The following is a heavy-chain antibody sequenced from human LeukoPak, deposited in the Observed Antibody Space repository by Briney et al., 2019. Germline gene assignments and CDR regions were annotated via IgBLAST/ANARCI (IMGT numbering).Heavy chain of an antibody. V-gene: IGHV3-30*18. Sequence: GGSLRLSCAASGFTFSSYGMHYVRQAPGKGLEWVAFIAEDGSNEKYTDSVKGRFTISRDNSNNTLYLRMNSLRAEDTGVYYCAKDRETTSSGTFDYWGQGTVDTVSS. CDR3: AKDRETTSSGTFDY. CDR2: IAEDGSNE. J-gene: IGHJ4*02. CDR1: GFTFSSYG. D-gene: IGHD1-1*01.